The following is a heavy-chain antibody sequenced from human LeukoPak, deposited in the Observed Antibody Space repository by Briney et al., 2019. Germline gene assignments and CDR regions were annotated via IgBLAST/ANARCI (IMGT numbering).Heavy chain of an antibody. Sequence: GRSLRLSCAASGFTFNRCGMHWVRQAPGKGLEWVAVIVYDGSHQYYTDSVKGRFTISRDNSKNTVFLQMDSLRAEDTGVYYCVKGSGTNDYGMDTWGQGATVTVPS. D-gene: IGHD3-10*01. J-gene: IGHJ6*02. V-gene: IGHV3-30*18. CDR3: VKGSGTNDYGMDT. CDR1: GFTFNRCG. CDR2: IVYDGSHQ.